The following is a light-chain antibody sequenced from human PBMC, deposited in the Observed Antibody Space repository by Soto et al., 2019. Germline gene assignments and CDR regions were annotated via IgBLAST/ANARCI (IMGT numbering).Light chain of an antibody. J-gene: IGLJ1*01. V-gene: IGLV2-8*01. Sequence: QFVLTQPPSASGSPGQSVAISCTGTSSDVGGYNDVSWYQQHPGKAPKLMIYEVNKRPSGVPDRFSGSKSGNTASLTVSGLQAEDDADYYCSSDAGSSNVFGTGTKLTVL. CDR2: EVN. CDR1: SSDVGGYND. CDR3: SSDAGSSNV.